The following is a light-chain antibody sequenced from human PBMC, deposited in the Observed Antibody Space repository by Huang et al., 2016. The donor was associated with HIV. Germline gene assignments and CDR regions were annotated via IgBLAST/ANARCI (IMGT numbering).Light chain of an antibody. J-gene: IGKJ2*01. CDR3: QQYDNWPYT. V-gene: IGKV3-15*01. Sequence: EIMMTQSPATLSVSPGESVTLSCRASPSVSSHLAWYQQKPGQAPRLLIYGASTRATGIPVRFSGSGSGTEFTLTISSLQSEDFAVYFCQQYDNWPYTFGQGTKLEIK. CDR2: GAS. CDR1: PSVSSH.